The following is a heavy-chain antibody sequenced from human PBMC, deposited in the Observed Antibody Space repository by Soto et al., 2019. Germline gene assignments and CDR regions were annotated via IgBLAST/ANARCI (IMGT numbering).Heavy chain of an antibody. CDR3: ARGLFGQQWLVGFDT. CDR2: TIPMFATA. D-gene: IGHD6-19*01. J-gene: IGHJ4*02. V-gene: IGHV1-69*01. Sequence: QVQPVQSGAEVKKPGSSVKVSCKASGDSFSNYIFSWVRQAPGQGLEWMGGTIPMFATAQYAQKLQGRVTITADESTSTVYMDLTSLRSDDTAVYYCARGLFGQQWLVGFDTWGQGTLVTVSS. CDR1: GDSFSNYI.